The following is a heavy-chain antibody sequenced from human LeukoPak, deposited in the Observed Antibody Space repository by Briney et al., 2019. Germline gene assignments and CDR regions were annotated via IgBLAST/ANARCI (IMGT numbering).Heavy chain of an antibody. CDR1: GYTFTSYG. CDR3: ARGVRGYDILTGYSD. CDR2: ISAYNGNT. J-gene: IGHJ4*02. D-gene: IGHD3-9*01. V-gene: IGHV1-18*04. Sequence: ASVKVSCKASGYTFTSYGVSWVRQAPGQGFEWMGWISAYNGNTNYAQKLQGRVTMTTDTSTSTAYMELRSLRSDDTAVYYCARGVRGYDILTGYSDWGQGTLVTVSS.